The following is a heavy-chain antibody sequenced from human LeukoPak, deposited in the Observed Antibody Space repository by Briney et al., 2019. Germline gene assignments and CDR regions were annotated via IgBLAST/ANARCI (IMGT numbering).Heavy chain of an antibody. D-gene: IGHD2-15*01. CDR1: GDTFSDYT. V-gene: IGHV1-69*01. CDR3: ARRGDCSGSSCFFDY. J-gene: IGHJ4*02. Sequence: GSSVKVSCKASGDTFSDYTVSWVRQAPGQGLEWMGRIIPIFGTTNYAQKFQGRVTITADESTSTAYMELSSLRSEDTAVYYCARRGDCSGSSCFFDYWGQGTLVTVSS. CDR2: IIPIFGTT.